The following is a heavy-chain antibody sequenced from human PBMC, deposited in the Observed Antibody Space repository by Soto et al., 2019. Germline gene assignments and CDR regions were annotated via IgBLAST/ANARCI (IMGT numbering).Heavy chain of an antibody. CDR1: GDSFSRYY. V-gene: IGHV4-4*07. Sequence: QVQLQESGPGLVKPSETLSLTCTVSGDSFSRYYWSWIRQPAGKGLEWIGRIYPSGTTNYNPSLKSRLTLSRDTSKKQFSLSLKSVTAADTAVYFCARVEMATIHFDYWGQGTLVTVSS. D-gene: IGHD5-12*01. J-gene: IGHJ4*02. CDR3: ARVEMATIHFDY. CDR2: IYPSGTT.